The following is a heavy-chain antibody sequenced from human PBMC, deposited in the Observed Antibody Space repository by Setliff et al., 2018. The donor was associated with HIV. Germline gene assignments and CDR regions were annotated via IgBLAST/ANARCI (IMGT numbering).Heavy chain of an antibody. V-gene: IGHV3-21*01. CDR3: ARAGVYYDSSGYCIDY. CDR1: GFKFDDYG. D-gene: IGHD3-22*01. Sequence: GGSLRLSCAASGFKFDDYGMNWVRQAPGKGLEWVSSISSGSSYIYYAESVKGRFTISRDNAKNSLYLQMNSLRAEDTAVYYCARAGVYYDSSGYCIDYWGQGTLVTVSS. CDR2: ISSGSSYI. J-gene: IGHJ4*02.